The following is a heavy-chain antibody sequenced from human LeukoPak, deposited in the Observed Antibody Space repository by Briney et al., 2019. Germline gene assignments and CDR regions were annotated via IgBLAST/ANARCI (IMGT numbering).Heavy chain of an antibody. D-gene: IGHD3-22*01. J-gene: IGHJ4*02. V-gene: IGHV4-61*01. CDR2: IYHSGNT. Sequence: SETLSLTCTVSGDPITSNSNYTWSWIRQPPGKGLEWIGYIYHSGNTNYNPSLKSRVTISVDTSKNQFSLKLTSVTAADTAVYYCAREYSSFDYWGQGTQVTVSS. CDR3: AREYSSFDY. CDR1: GDPITSNSNY.